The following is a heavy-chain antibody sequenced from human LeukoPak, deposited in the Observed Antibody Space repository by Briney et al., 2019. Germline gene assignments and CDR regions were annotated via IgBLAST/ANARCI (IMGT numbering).Heavy chain of an antibody. D-gene: IGHD3-22*01. J-gene: IGHJ4*02. CDR1: GGSITRCGYY. Sequence: SETLSLTCTVSGGSITRCGYYWSWIRQHPGKGLEWIGYIYYTGITYYNPSFQSRVNISVDTSYNQFSLKLTSVTAADTAVYYCARDRAESGSTFYYWGQGILVTVSS. V-gene: IGHV4-31*03. CDR2: IYYTGIT. CDR3: ARDRAESGSTFYY.